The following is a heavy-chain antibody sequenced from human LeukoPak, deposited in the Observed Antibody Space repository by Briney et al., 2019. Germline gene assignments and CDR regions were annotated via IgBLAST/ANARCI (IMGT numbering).Heavy chain of an antibody. Sequence: GGSLRLSCAASEFTFSYYAMSWVRQAPGKGLEWVSAISNNGGDTYYADSVKGQFTISRDNSKSTLYLQMNSLSPEDTAVYHCAKLVGSSPLDYWGQGTLVTVSS. CDR2: ISNNGGDT. CDR1: EFTFSYYA. J-gene: IGHJ4*02. V-gene: IGHV3-23*01. CDR3: AKLVGSSPLDY. D-gene: IGHD2-8*02.